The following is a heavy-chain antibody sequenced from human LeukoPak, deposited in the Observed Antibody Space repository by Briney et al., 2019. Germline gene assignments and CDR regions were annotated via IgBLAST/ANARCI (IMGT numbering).Heavy chain of an antibody. Sequence: SVKVSCKAPGGTFYSYVISWVRQAPGQGLEWMGGIIPIFGTANYAQKFQGRVTITADKSTSTAYMELSSLRSEDTAVYYCATSGGSGSSYYYYYYMDVWGKGTTVTVSS. CDR1: GGTFYSYV. CDR2: IIPIFGTA. J-gene: IGHJ6*03. V-gene: IGHV1-69*06. D-gene: IGHD1-26*01. CDR3: ATSGGSGSSYYYYYYMDV.